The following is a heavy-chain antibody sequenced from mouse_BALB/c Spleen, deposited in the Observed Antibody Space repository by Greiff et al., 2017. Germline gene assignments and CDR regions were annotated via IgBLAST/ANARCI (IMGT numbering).Heavy chain of an antibody. CDR2: IYPSDSYT. J-gene: IGHJ3*01. CDR3: TRGGSYDYDEVLFGY. Sequence: QVQLQQPGSELVRPGASVKLSCKASGYTFTSYWINWVKQRPGQGLEWIGNIYPSDSYTNYNQKFKDKATLTVDKSSSTAYMQLSSPTSEDSAVYYCTRGGSYDYDEVLFGYWGQGTLVTVSA. D-gene: IGHD2-4*01. CDR1: GYTFTSYW. V-gene: IGHV1-69*02.